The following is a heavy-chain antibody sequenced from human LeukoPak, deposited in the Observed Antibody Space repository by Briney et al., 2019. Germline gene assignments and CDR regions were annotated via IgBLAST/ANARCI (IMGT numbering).Heavy chain of an antibody. CDR2: ISGSGGST. V-gene: IGHV3-23*01. Sequence: GGSLRLSCAASGFTFSSYAMSWVRQAPGKGLEWVSAISGSGGSTYYADSVKGRFTISRDNSKNTLYLQMNSLRAEDTAVYYCARGHRDGYNWSLYYYYYYMDVWGKGTTVTVSS. D-gene: IGHD5-24*01. CDR1: GFTFSSYA. J-gene: IGHJ6*03. CDR3: ARGHRDGYNWSLYYYYYYMDV.